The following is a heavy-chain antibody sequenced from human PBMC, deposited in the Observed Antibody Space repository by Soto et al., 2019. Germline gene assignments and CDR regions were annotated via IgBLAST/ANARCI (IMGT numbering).Heavy chain of an antibody. D-gene: IGHD3-22*01. V-gene: IGHV1-2*02. CDR2: INPNSGGT. CDR3: AGNAELYYYDSSGYSS. Sequence: ASVKVSCKASGYTFTGYYMHWVRQAPGQGLEWMGWINPNSGGTNYAQKFQGRVTMTRDTSISTAYMELSRLRSDDTAVYYCAGNAELYYYDSSGYSSWGQGTLVTVSS. J-gene: IGHJ4*02. CDR1: GYTFTGYY.